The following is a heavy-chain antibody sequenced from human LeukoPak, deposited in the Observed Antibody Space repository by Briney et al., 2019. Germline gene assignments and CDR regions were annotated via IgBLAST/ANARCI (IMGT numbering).Heavy chain of an antibody. CDR2: IYYSGST. Sequence: PSETLSLTCTVSGGSISSYYWSWIRQPPGKGLEWIGYIYYSGSTNYNPSLKSRVTISVDTSKNQFSLKLSSVTAADTAVYYCARLGVRSGYFDYWGQGTLVTVSS. CDR1: GGSISSYY. D-gene: IGHD3-10*01. V-gene: IGHV4-59*01. J-gene: IGHJ4*02. CDR3: ARLGVRSGYFDY.